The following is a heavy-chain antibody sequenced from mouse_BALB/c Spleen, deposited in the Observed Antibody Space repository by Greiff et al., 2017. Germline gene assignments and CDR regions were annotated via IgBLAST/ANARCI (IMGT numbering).Heavy chain of an antibody. V-gene: IGHV5-6-3*01. CDR1: GFTFSSYG. CDR2: INSNGGST. Sequence: EVKLVESGGGLVQPGGSLKLSCAASGFTFSSYGMSWVRQTPDKRLELVATINSNGGSTYYPDSVKGRFTISRDNAKNTLYLQMSSLKSEDTAMYYCARKGGLRYYFDYWGQGTTLTVSS. D-gene: IGHD1-1*01. J-gene: IGHJ2*01. CDR3: ARKGGLRYYFDY.